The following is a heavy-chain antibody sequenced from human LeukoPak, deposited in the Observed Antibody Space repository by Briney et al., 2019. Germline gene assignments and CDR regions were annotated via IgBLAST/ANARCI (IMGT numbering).Heavy chain of an antibody. V-gene: IGHV3-33*08. Sequence: GGSLRLSCAASGFTFSSYGMHWVRQAPGKGLEWVAFIWYDGSNQHYADSVKGRFTVSRDHSRNTVYLQMNSLRAEDTAVYYCARDGCSTTSCFDYWGQGTLVTVSS. J-gene: IGHJ4*02. CDR3: ARDGCSTTSCFDY. CDR1: GFTFSSYG. CDR2: IWYDGSNQ. D-gene: IGHD2-2*01.